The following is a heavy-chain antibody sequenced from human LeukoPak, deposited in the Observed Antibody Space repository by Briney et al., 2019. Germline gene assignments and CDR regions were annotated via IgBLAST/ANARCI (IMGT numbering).Heavy chain of an antibody. Sequence: ASLKLSCKASGYTFIDYYMHCGRQAPGQRLEWMGWIDPKSGGTSYAQKFQDRVAMIRDTSISTAYMELTGLTSDDTAVYYCARAYSSGWYGSTDYWGQGTLVTVSS. J-gene: IGHJ4*02. CDR1: GYTFIDYY. CDR2: IDPKSGGT. D-gene: IGHD6-19*01. V-gene: IGHV1-2*02. CDR3: ARAYSSGWYGSTDY.